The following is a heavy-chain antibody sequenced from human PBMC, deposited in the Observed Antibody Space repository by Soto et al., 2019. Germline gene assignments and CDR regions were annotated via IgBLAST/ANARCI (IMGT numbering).Heavy chain of an antibody. CDR1: GVTFSNYG. CDR2: ISYDGSKK. D-gene: IGHD7-27*01. Sequence: QVQLLESGGGVVQPGRSLRLSCAASGVTFSNYGMHWVRQAPGKGLEWVSVISYDGSKKYYADSVKGRFTVSRDNSKNTLYLQMNSLRPEDTAVYYCATVPTPNWGLYWYFALWGRGTLVTVPS. J-gene: IGHJ2*01. CDR3: ATVPTPNWGLYWYFAL. V-gene: IGHV3-30*03.